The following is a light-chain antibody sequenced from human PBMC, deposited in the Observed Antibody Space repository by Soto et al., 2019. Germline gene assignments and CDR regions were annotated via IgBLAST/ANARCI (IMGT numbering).Light chain of an antibody. CDR2: GNS. CDR1: SSNIGAGYD. CDR3: QFYDSSLSGV. Sequence: QSVLTQPPSVSGAPGQRVTISCTGSSSNIGAGYDVHWYQQFPGTAPKLLIYGNSNRPSGLPDRFSGSKSGTSASLAITGLQAEDEADYYCQFYDSSLSGVFGSGTKLTVL. V-gene: IGLV1-40*01. J-gene: IGLJ1*01.